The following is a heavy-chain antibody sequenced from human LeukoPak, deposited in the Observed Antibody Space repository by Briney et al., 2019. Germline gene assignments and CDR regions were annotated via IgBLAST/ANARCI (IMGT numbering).Heavy chain of an antibody. D-gene: IGHD1-26*01. CDR2: IYYSGST. V-gene: IGHV4-30-4*08. CDR1: GGSISSGDYY. CDR3: ARDYTPRIVGATSPNYMDA. J-gene: IGHJ6*03. Sequence: TSETLSLTCTVSGGSISSGDYYWSWIRQPPGKGLEWIGYIYYSGSTYYNPSLKSRVTISVDTSKNQFSLKLSSVTAADTAVYYCARDYTPRIVGATSPNYMDAWGKGTTVTVSS.